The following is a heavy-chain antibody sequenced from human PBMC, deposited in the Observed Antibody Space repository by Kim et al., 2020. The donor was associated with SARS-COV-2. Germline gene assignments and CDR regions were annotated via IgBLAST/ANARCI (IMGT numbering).Heavy chain of an antibody. CDR2: ISSSSSYI. CDR3: ARDVVADTSDY. V-gene: IGHV3-21*01. D-gene: IGHD6-19*01. Sequence: GGSLRLSCAASGFTFSSYSMNWVRQAPGKGLEWVSSISSSSSYIYYADSVKGRFTISRDNAKNTLYLQMNSLRAEDTAVYYCARDVVADTSDYWGQGTLVTVSS. J-gene: IGHJ4*02. CDR1: GFTFSSYS.